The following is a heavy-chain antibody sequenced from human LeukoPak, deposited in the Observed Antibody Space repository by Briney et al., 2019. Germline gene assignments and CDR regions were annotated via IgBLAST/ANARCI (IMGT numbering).Heavy chain of an antibody. CDR3: ARAITMVRGVIIFDF. V-gene: IGHV4-39*07. Sequence: SETLSLTCTVSGGSISSSSYYWGWIRQPPGKGLEWIGSIYYSGSTYYNPSLKSRVTISGDTSKNQVSLKLSSVTAADTAVYYCARAITMVRGVIIFDFWGQGTLVTVSS. CDR2: IYYSGST. CDR1: GGSISSSSYY. D-gene: IGHD3-10*01. J-gene: IGHJ4*02.